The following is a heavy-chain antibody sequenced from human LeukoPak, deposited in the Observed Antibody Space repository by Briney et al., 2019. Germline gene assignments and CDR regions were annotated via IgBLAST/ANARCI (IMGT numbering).Heavy chain of an antibody. CDR3: ARVKGSGVYYYDSSGYYYFDY. J-gene: IGHJ4*02. CDR2: IYYSGST. D-gene: IGHD3-22*01. CDR1: GGSISSGGYY. Sequence: SETLSLTCTVSGGSISSGGYYWSWIRQHPGKGLEWIGYIYYSGSTYYNPSLKSRVTISVDTSKNQFSLKLSSVTAADTAVYYCARVKGSGVYYYDSSGYYYFDYWGQGTLVTVSS. V-gene: IGHV4-31*03.